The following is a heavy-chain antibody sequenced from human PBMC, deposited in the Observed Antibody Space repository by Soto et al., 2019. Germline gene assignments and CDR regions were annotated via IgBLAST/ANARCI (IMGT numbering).Heavy chain of an antibody. V-gene: IGHV6-1*01. CDR2: TYYRSKWYY. CDR3: ARGEQYRGRIFDY. Sequence: QVQLQQSGPGLVKPSQTLSLTCAITGDSVSSNSAGWSWVRQSPSRGLEWLGRTYYRSKWYYEYAVSVRGRITINPDTSKNQYTLQLNYLTPEDTAVYFCARGEQYRGRIFDYVGQGTLVTVSS. D-gene: IGHD1-26*01. J-gene: IGHJ4*01. CDR1: GDSVSSNSAG.